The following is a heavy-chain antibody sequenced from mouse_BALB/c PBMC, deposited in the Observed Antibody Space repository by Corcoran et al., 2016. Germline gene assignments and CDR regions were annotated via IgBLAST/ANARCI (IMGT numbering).Heavy chain of an antibody. CDR3: ARSELLRPYYAMDY. CDR1: GYSFTGYY. CDR2: ISCYNGAT. D-gene: IGHD1-2*01. J-gene: IGHJ4*01. Sequence: LVKTGASVKISCKASGYSFTGYYMHWVKQNHGKSLEWSGYISCYNGATSYNQKFKVKATFTVDTSSSTAYIQFNSLTSEDSAVYYCARSELLRPYYAMDYWGQGTSVTVSS. V-gene: IGHV1S34*01.